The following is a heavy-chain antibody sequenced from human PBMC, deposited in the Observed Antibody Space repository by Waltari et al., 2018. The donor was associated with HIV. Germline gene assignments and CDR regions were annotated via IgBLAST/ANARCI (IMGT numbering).Heavy chain of an antibody. CDR3: ARLIVVVVAAKYPRVVWFDP. CDR2: IYYSGST. Sequence: QLQLQESGPGLVKPSETLSLTCTVSGGSIRSSSYYWGWIRQPPGKGLEWIGSIYYSGSTYYNPSLKSRVTISVDTSKNQFSLKLSSVTAADTAVYYCARLIVVVVAAKYPRVVWFDPWGQGTLVTVSS. D-gene: IGHD2-15*01. CDR1: GGSIRSSSYY. V-gene: IGHV4-39*07. J-gene: IGHJ5*02.